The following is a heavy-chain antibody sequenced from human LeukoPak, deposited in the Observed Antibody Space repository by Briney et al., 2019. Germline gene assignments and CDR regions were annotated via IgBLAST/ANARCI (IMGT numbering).Heavy chain of an antibody. V-gene: IGHV1-18*01. CDR2: IIAYNGNT. CDR1: GYTFTSYG. Sequence: GASVKVSCKASGYTFTSYGISWVRQAPGQGLEWMGWIIAYNGNTNYAQKLQGRVTMTTDTSTSTAYMELRSLRSDDTAVYYCARDLSLELVRGGYYCGMDVWGQGTTVTVSS. J-gene: IGHJ6*02. CDR3: ARDLSLELVRGGYYCGMDV. D-gene: IGHD3-10*01.